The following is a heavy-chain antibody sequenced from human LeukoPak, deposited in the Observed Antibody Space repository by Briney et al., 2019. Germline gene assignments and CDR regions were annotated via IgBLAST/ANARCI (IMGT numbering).Heavy chain of an antibody. CDR3: ARATDGYCSGGSCYSFDY. J-gene: IGHJ4*02. CDR2: INPSGGST. V-gene: IGHV1-46*01. CDR1: GYTFTSYC. Sequence: ASVKVCCKASGYTFTSYCMHWVRQAPGQGLEWMGIINPSGGSTSYAQKFQGRVTMTRDTSTSTVYMELSSLRSEDTAVYYCARATDGYCSGGSCYSFDYRGQGTLVTVSS. D-gene: IGHD2-15*01.